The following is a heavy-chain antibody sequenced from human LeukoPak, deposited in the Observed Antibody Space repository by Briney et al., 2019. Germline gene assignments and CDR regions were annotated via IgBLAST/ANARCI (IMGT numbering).Heavy chain of an antibody. D-gene: IGHD3-10*01. V-gene: IGHV4-59*12. Sequence: SETLSLTCAVSGGSISSYYWSWIRQPPGKGLEWIGYIYYSGSTNYNPSLKSRVTISVDKSKNQFSLKLSSVTAADTAVYYCAREPDAYGSYESRGFDYWGQGTLVTVSS. CDR2: IYYSGST. CDR3: AREPDAYGSYESRGFDY. J-gene: IGHJ4*02. CDR1: GGSISSYY.